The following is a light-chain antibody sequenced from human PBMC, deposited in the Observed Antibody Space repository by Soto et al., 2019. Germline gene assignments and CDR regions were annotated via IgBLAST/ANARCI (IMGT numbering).Light chain of an antibody. J-gene: IGLJ1*01. Sequence: QSVLTQPPSVSGAPGQRVTISCTGSSSNIGAGYDVHWYQQLPGTAPKLLIYGNSNRPSGVPDRFSGSKSGTSASLAITGLQAEDEADYCRQSYDRSLSGYVFGSGTKVTVL. CDR1: SSNIGAGYD. CDR3: QSYDRSLSGYV. V-gene: IGLV1-40*01. CDR2: GNS.